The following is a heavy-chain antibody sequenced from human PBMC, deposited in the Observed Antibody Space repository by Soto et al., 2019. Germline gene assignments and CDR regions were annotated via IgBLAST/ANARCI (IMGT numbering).Heavy chain of an antibody. CDR2: ISGGGGNT. CDR1: GFTFSSYA. V-gene: IGHV3-23*01. CDR3: GSRTGYSGGWYVGH. Sequence: GGSLRLSCAASGFTFSSYAMSWVRQAPGKGLEWVSAISGGGGNTYYADSVKGRFTISRDNSKNTLYLQMHSLRAEDTAVYYCGSRTGYSGGWYVGHWGQGTLVTVSS. D-gene: IGHD6-19*01. J-gene: IGHJ5*02.